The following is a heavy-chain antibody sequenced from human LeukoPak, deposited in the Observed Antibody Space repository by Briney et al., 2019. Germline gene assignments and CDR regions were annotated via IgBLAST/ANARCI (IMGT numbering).Heavy chain of an antibody. Sequence: GASVKVSCKVSGYTLTELSMHWVRQAPGKGLEWMGGFDPEDGETIYAQKFQGRVTMTEDTSTDTAYMELSSLRSKDTAVYYCATDNLWFGDNVFDYWGQGTLVTVSS. D-gene: IGHD3-10*01. CDR1: GYTLTELS. J-gene: IGHJ4*02. CDR2: FDPEDGET. V-gene: IGHV1-24*01. CDR3: ATDNLWFGDNVFDY.